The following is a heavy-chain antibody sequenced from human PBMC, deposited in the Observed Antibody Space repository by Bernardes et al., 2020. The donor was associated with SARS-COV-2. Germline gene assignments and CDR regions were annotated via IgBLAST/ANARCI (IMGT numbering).Heavy chain of an antibody. Sequence: TLSLTCAVSGGSVSTDNWWTWVRQPPGKGLEWTGEIFHSGDTNFNPSLKSRVTISLDKSKNQFSLKLTSVTAADTAMYYCARRESNVVGTTLGAFDLWGQGTMVTVSS. CDR3: ARRESNVVGTTLGAFDL. CDR1: GGSVSTDNW. J-gene: IGHJ3*01. V-gene: IGHV4-4*02. D-gene: IGHD1-26*01. CDR2: IFHSGDT.